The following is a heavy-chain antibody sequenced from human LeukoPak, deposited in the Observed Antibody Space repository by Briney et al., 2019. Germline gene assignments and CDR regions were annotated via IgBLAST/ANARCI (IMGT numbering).Heavy chain of an antibody. Sequence: GASVKVSCKASGGTFSSYAISWVRQAPGQGLEWMGRIIPILGIANYAQKFQGRVTITADKSTSTAYMELSSLRSEDTAVYYCARSAGPGVDSSFFDIWGQGTMVTVSS. CDR2: IIPILGIA. CDR1: GGTFSSYA. J-gene: IGHJ3*02. D-gene: IGHD3-22*01. V-gene: IGHV1-69*04. CDR3: ARSAGPGVDSSFFDI.